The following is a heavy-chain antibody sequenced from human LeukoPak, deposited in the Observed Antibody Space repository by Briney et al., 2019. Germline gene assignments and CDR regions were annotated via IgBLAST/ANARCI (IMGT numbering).Heavy chain of an antibody. D-gene: IGHD1-26*01. CDR3: ARDRGLGGAFDI. CDR2: IYSGGST. J-gene: IGHJ3*02. V-gene: IGHV3-53*01. CDR1: GFTFSSYS. Sequence: PGGSLRLSCAASGFTFSSYSMNWVRQAPGKGLEWVSVIYSGGSTYYADSVKGRFTISRDNSKNTLYLQMNSLRAEDTAVYYCARDRGLGGAFDIWGQGTMVTVSS.